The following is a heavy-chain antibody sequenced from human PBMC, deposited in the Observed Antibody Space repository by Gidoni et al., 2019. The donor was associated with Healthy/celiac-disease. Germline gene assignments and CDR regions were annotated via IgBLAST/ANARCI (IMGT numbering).Heavy chain of an antibody. D-gene: IGHD3-10*01. CDR2: IYYSGST. J-gene: IGHJ5*02. CDR1: GGSISSYY. CDR3: ARGFRGVLWFDP. Sequence: QVQLQESGPGLVKPSETLSLTCTVSGGSISSYYWSWIRQPPGKGLEWIGYIYYSGSTNYNPSLKSRVTISVDTSKNQFSLKLSSVTAADTAVYYCARGFRGVLWFDPWGQGTLVTVSS. V-gene: IGHV4-59*01.